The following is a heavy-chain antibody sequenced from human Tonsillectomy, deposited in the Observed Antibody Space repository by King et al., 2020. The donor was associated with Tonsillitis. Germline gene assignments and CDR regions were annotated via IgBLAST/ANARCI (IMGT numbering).Heavy chain of an antibody. CDR1: GFTFSSYG. Sequence: VQLVESGGGVVQPGRSLRLSCAASGFTFSSYGMHWVRQAPGKGLEWVAVISYDGSNKYYADSVKGRFTISRDNSKNTLYLQMNSLRAEDTAVYYCAKEGRLGGLLIWGQGTLVTVSS. CDR2: ISYDGSNK. D-gene: IGHD3-16*01. J-gene: IGHJ4*02. V-gene: IGHV3-30*18. CDR3: AKEGRLGGLLI.